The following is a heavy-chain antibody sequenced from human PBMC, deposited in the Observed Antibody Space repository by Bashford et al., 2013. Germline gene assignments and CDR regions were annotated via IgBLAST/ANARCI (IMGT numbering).Heavy chain of an antibody. CDR1: VYTFYRRT. CDR2: XNPNSGGT. Sequence: VASVKVSSQGFSVYTFYRRTICTGCDRPLDKGVEWMGWXNPNSGGTNYAQKFQGRVTMTRDTSISTAYMELSRLRSDDTAVYYCARDGSAYSSSSADYWGQGTLVTVSS. CDR3: ARDGSAYSSSSADY. J-gene: IGHJ4*02. D-gene: IGHD6-6*01. V-gene: IGHV1-2*02.